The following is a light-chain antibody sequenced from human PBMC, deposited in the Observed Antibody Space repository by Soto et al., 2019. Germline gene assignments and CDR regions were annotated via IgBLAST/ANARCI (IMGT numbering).Light chain of an antibody. CDR3: SSYSGTNYHYV. J-gene: IGLJ1*01. CDR1: SSDVGGYNY. V-gene: IGLV2-8*01. Sequence: QSVLTQPPSASGSFGQSVTISCTGTSSDVGGYNYVSWYQQHPGKAPKLMIYEVSARPSGVPDRFSGSKSGNTASLTVSGLQADDEADYYCSSYSGTNYHYVFGTGTKVTVL. CDR2: EVS.